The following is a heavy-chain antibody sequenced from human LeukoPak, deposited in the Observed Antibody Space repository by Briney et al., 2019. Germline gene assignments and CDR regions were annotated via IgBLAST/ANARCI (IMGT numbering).Heavy chain of an antibody. CDR2: ISGTGGTT. CDR1: GFTFSNYG. V-gene: IGHV3-23*01. J-gene: IGHJ4*02. D-gene: IGHD1-26*01. CDR3: AKDPDGRGSYYFDY. Sequence: PGGSLRLSCAASGFTFSNYGMNWVRQAPGKGLEWVSRISGTGGTTFYADSVKGRFTISRDNSKNTLYLQMNSLRAEDTAVYYCAKDPDGRGSYYFDYWGQGTLVTVSS.